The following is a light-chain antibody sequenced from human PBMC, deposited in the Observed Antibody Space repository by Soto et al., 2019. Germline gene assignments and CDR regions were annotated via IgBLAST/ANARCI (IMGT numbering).Light chain of an antibody. CDR3: QQYNSQSRT. CDR1: QSISSW. V-gene: IGKV1-5*03. Sequence: DIQMTQSPSTLPASVGDRVTITCRASQSISSWLAWYQQKPGKAPKLLIYKASTLKNGVPSRFSGSGSGTEFTLTISSLQPDDFAPYYCQQYNSQSRTFGQGTKVDIK. J-gene: IGKJ1*01. CDR2: KAS.